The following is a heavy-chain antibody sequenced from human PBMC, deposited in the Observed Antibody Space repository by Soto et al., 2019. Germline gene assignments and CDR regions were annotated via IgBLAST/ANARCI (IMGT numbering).Heavy chain of an antibody. CDR1: GGTFSSYA. Sequence: QVQLVQSGAEVKKPGSSVKVSCKASGGTFSSYAISWVRQAPGQGLEWMGGIIPIFGTANYAQKFQGRVXIXAXGSTSTAYMELSSLRSEDTAVYYCAIETASQGWFDPWGQGTLVTVSS. CDR2: IIPIFGTA. D-gene: IGHD6-25*01. J-gene: IGHJ5*02. CDR3: AIETASQGWFDP. V-gene: IGHV1-69*12.